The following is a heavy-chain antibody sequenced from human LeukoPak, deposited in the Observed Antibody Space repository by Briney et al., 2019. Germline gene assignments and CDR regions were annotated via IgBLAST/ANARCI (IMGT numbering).Heavy chain of an antibody. J-gene: IGHJ4*02. CDR3: ARERSGWFDHYFDY. CDR1: GGSIRSYY. V-gene: IGHV4-59*12. Sequence: PSETLSLTCTVSGGSIRSYYWSWIRQPPGKGLEWIAYIYDSGSTNYNPSLKSRVTISVDTSKNQFSLKLSSVTAADTAVYYRARERSGWFDHYFDYWGQGTLVTVSS. D-gene: IGHD3-10*01. CDR2: IYDSGST.